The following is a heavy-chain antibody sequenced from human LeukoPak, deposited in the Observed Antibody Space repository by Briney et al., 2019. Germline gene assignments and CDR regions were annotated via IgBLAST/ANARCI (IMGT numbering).Heavy chain of an antibody. D-gene: IGHD6-13*01. CDR2: ISSNGGST. CDR3: VKGGAAEAGRGFDY. Sequence: GGSLRLSCSASGFTFSSYAMHWVRQAPGKGLEYVSAISSNGGSTYYADSVKGRFTISRDNSKNKLYLQMSSLRAEDTAVYYCVKGGAAEAGRGFDYWGQGTLVTVSS. V-gene: IGHV3-64D*06. J-gene: IGHJ4*02. CDR1: GFTFSSYA.